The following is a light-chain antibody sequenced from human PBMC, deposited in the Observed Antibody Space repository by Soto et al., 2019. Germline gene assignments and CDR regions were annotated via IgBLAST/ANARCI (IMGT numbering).Light chain of an antibody. CDR2: GAS. CDR1: QSVSSSY. CDR3: QQYCSSTET. Sequence: EIVLTQSPGTLSLSPGERATLSCRASQSVSSSYLAWYQQKPGQAPRLLIYGASSRATGIPDRFSGSGSGTDFTLTISRLEPEDFAVYYCQQYCSSTETFGQGTKVEIK. J-gene: IGKJ1*01. V-gene: IGKV3-20*01.